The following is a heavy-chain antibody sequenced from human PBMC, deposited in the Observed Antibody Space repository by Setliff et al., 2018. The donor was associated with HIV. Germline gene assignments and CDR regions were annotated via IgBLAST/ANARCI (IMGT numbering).Heavy chain of an antibody. Sequence: SETLSLTCAVSGYSISSGYYWGWIRQPPGKGLVWIGSIYHSGSTYYNPSLKSRVTISVDTSKNQFSLKLSSVTAADTAVYYCAREENISSWYAYFDYWGQGTLVTVSS. J-gene: IGHJ4*02. CDR2: IYHSGST. CDR1: GYSISSGYY. D-gene: IGHD6-13*01. CDR3: AREENISSWYAYFDY. V-gene: IGHV4-38-2*02.